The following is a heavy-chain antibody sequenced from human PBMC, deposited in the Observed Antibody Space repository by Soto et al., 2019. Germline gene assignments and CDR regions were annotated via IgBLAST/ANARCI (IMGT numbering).Heavy chain of an antibody. V-gene: IGHV1-69*08. CDR3: AREDRDRETGXXPAAIDGMDV. CDR2: IIPIFGIA. CDR1: GGTFSRYS. J-gene: IGHJ6*02. D-gene: IGHD2-2*01. Sequence: QVQLVQSGAEVKKPGSSVKVSCKASGGTFSRYSITWVRQAPGHGLEWIGRIIPIFGIASYAQKFQGRVTITADESTSTAYMELSSLRSDDTAVYYCAREDRDRETGXXPAAIDGMDVWGQGTTVTVSS.